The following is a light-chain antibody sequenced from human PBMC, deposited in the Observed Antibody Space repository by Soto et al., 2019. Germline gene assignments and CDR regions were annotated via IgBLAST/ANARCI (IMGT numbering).Light chain of an antibody. J-gene: IGLJ2*01. CDR1: SSDVGGYDF. V-gene: IGLV2-8*01. CDR2: EVS. Sequence: QSALTQPPSASGSPGQSVTISCTGTSSDVGGYDFVSWYQQHPGKAPKLMIYEVSKRPSGVPDRFSGSKSGNTASLTVSGLQAEDEADYHCSSYEGRNNVVFGGGTKVTVL. CDR3: SSYEGRNNVV.